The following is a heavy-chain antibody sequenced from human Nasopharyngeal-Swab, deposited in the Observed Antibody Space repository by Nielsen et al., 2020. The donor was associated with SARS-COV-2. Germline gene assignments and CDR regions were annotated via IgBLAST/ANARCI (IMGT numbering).Heavy chain of an antibody. J-gene: IGHJ3*02. CDR1: GFTFSSFE. CDR2: IDTTGDT. D-gene: IGHD2-15*01. Sequence: ESLKIHCAASGFTFSSFEMHWVRQVSGKGLEWVSAIDTTGDTYYPDSVKGRFTISRENAKTSLFLQINSLRVEDTAMYYCARGDVIYCGGGNCYAVDPFEIWGQGTMVTVSS. V-gene: IGHV3-13*01. CDR3: ARGDVIYCGGGNCYAVDPFEI.